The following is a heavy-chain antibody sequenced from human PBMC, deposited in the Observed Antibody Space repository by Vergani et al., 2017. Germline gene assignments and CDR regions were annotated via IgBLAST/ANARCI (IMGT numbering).Heavy chain of an antibody. CDR2: IYYSGST. J-gene: IGHJ3*02. CDR3: AKVGRSEVAGTFGAFDI. CDR1: GGSISSGDYY. D-gene: IGHD6-19*01. V-gene: IGHV4-30-4*01. Sequence: QVQLQESGPGLVKPSQTLSLTCTVSGGSISSGDYYWSWIRQPPGKGLEWIGYIYYSGSTYYNPSLKSRVTISVDTSKNQFSLKLSSVTAADTAVYYCAKVGRSEVAGTFGAFDIWGQGTMVTVSS.